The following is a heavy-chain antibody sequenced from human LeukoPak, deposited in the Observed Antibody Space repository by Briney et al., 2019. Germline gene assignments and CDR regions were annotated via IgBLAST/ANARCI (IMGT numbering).Heavy chain of an antibody. V-gene: IGHV3-74*01. Sequence: GGSLRLSCAAPGFTFSSYWMHWVRQAPGKGLMWVSRINRDGSVTNYADSVKGRFTISRDNAKKTLYLQINTLRAEDTPVYYCARVRATFSPHFDNWGQGTLATVSS. D-gene: IGHD5-12*01. J-gene: IGHJ4*02. CDR3: ARVRATFSPHFDN. CDR1: GFTFSSYW. CDR2: INRDGSVT.